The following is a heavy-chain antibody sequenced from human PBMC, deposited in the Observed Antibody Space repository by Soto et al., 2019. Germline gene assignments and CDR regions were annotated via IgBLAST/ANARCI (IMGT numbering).Heavy chain of an antibody. CDR1: GGTFSSYT. CDR3: ASIAATSFYYYMDV. J-gene: IGHJ6*03. Sequence: QVQLVQSGAEVKKPGSSVKVSCKASGGTFSSYTISWVRQAPGQGLEWMGRIIPILSIANYAQKFQGRVTITADKSTSTAYMELSSLRSEDTAVYYCASIAATSFYYYMDVWGKGTTVTVSS. CDR2: IIPILSIA. D-gene: IGHD2-15*01. V-gene: IGHV1-69*02.